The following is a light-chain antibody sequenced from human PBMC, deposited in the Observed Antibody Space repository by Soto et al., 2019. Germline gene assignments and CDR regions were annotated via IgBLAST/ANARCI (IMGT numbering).Light chain of an antibody. CDR1: SFNIGGNT. V-gene: IGLV1-44*01. CDR3: AAWDDSLNGVV. CDR2: SNN. J-gene: IGLJ2*01. Sequence: QSVLTQPPSASGTPGQRVTISCSGSSFNIGGNTVNWYQQVTGTAPKLLINSNNQRPSGVPDRFSGSKSGTSASLAISGLQSEDEADYCCAAWDDSLNGVVFGGGTKLTVL.